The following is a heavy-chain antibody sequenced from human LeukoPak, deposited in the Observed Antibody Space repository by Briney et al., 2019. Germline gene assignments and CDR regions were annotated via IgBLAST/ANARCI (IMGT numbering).Heavy chain of an antibody. D-gene: IGHD6-13*01. CDR3: ARPIYTSSWYAFDI. V-gene: IGHV4-59*08. Sequence: SETLSLTCTVSGASTSSSYWSWLRQSPGKGLEWIGYGYYSGSTYYNPSLRSRVTISVDMSKNQFSLRLNSVTAADTAVYYCARPIYTSSWYAFDIWGQGTTVTVSS. J-gene: IGHJ3*02. CDR2: GYYSGST. CDR1: GASTSSSY.